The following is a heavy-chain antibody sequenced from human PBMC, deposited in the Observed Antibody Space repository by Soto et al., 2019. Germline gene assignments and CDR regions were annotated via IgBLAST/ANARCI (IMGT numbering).Heavy chain of an antibody. J-gene: IGHJ4*02. V-gene: IGHV1-69*01. CDR2: IIPIFGTA. Sequence: QVQLVQSGAEVKKPGSSVKVSCKASGGTFSSSSIHWVRQAPGQGLEWMGEIIPIFGTANYAQKFQGRVTITADESTSTAYMELSSLRSEDTAVYYCARDGGRHSGGIDYWGQGTLVTVSS. D-gene: IGHD1-26*01. CDR3: ARDGGRHSGGIDY. CDR1: GGTFSSSS.